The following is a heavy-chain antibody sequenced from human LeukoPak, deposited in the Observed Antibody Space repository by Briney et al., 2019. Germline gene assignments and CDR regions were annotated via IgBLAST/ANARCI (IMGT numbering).Heavy chain of an antibody. J-gene: IGHJ5*02. Sequence: GRSLRLSCAASGFTFGNYAMHWVRQAPGKGLEWVSSISWNLGNTDYADSVKGRFTISRDNTKNSLYLQMNSLRVEDTALYYCAKSGQYCSGDSCRNWFDPWGQGTLVTVSS. V-gene: IGHV3-9*01. CDR2: ISWNLGNT. D-gene: IGHD2-15*01. CDR3: AKSGQYCSGDSCRNWFDP. CDR1: GFTFGNYA.